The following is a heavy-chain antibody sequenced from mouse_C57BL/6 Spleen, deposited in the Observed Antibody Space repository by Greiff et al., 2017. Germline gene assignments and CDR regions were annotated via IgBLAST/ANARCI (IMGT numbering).Heavy chain of an antibody. CDR2: ISDGGSYT. CDR3: ARAPNSYYFDY. J-gene: IGHJ2*01. CDR1: GFTFSSYA. Sequence: EVHLVESGGGLVKPGGSLKLSCAASGFTFSSYAMSWVRQTPEKRLEWVATISDGGSYTYYPDNVKGRFTISRDNAKNNLYLQMSHLKSEDTAMYYCARAPNSYYFDYWGQGTTLTVSS. V-gene: IGHV5-4*01. D-gene: IGHD4-1*01.